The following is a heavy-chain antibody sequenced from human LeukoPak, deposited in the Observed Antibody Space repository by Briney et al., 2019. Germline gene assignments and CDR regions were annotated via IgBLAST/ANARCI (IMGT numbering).Heavy chain of an antibody. D-gene: IGHD6-13*01. CDR2: ISGSGGST. V-gene: IGHV3-23*01. J-gene: IGHJ5*02. CDR3: ANPLWQQPEHNWFDP. Sequence: GGSLRLSCAASGFTFSSYASSWVRQAPGKGLEWVSAISGSGGSTYYADSVKGRFTISRDNSKNTLYLQMNSLRAEDTAVYYCANPLWQQPEHNWFDPWGQGTLVTVSS. CDR1: GFTFSSYA.